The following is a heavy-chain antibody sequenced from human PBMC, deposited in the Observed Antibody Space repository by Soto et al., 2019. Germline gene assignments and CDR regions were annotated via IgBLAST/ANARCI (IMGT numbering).Heavy chain of an antibody. CDR2: INPNSGGT. CDR3: ARICIQLWLLGYYYGMDV. J-gene: IGHJ6*02. V-gene: IGHV1-2*04. D-gene: IGHD5-18*01. Sequence: ASVKVSCKASGYTFTGYYMHWVRQAPGQGLEWMGWINPNSGGTNYAQKFQGWVTMTRDTSISTAYMELSRLRSDDTAVYYCARICIQLWLLGYYYGMDVWGQGTTVTVSS. CDR1: GYTFTGYY.